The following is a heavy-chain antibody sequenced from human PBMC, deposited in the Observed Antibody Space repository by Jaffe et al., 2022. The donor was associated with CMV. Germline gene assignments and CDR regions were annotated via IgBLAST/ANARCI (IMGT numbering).Heavy chain of an antibody. V-gene: IGHV3-21*01. CDR3: ARDGGGDVLMVYATAPDY. CDR1: GFTFSSYS. Sequence: EVQLVESGGGLVKPGGSLRLSCAASGFTFSSYSMNWVRQAPGKGLEWVSSISSSSSYIYYADSVKGRFTISRDNAKNSLYLQMNSLRAEDTAVYYCARDGGGDVLMVYATAPDYWGQGTLVTVSS. D-gene: IGHD2-8*01. CDR2: ISSSSSYI. J-gene: IGHJ4*02.